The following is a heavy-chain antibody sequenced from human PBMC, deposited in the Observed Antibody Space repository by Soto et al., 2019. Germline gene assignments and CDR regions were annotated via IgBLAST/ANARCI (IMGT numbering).Heavy chain of an antibody. D-gene: IGHD6-19*01. V-gene: IGHV6-1*01. CDR1: GYSFSINTVA. Sequence: SQTLSLTCAISGYSFSINTVAWSWIRQSPWRGLEWLGRTYYRSKWYNDFAVSVKSRININADTSKNQFSLQLNSVTPEDTAVYYCARDTFPRSGWSYFDYWGQGTTVNAPQ. J-gene: IGHJ4*02. CDR3: ARDTFPRSGWSYFDY. CDR2: TYYRSKWYN.